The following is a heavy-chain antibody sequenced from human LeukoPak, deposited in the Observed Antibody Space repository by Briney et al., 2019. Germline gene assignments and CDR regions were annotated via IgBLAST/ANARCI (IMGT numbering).Heavy chain of an antibody. CDR3: AKDREGLSSGYDLEYFDY. D-gene: IGHD5-12*01. CDR1: GFTFSSYA. V-gene: IGHV3-23*01. CDR2: ISDSGGNM. Sequence: GGSLRLSCEASGFTFSSYAMSWVRQAPGKGLEWVSSISDSGGNMYYADSVKGRFTISRDNSKNTLYLHMNSLRAEDTAVYYCAKDREGLSSGYDLEYFDYWGQGTLVTVSS. J-gene: IGHJ4*02.